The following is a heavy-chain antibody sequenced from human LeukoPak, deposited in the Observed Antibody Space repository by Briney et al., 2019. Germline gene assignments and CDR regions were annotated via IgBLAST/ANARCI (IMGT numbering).Heavy chain of an antibody. D-gene: IGHD2-2*01. J-gene: IGHJ4*02. CDR1: GFTFNTYN. Sequence: GGSLRLSCAASGFTFNTYNMNWVRQAPGKGLEWVTFIRYDGSNTYYADSVKGRFTISRDNSKNTLYLQMNSLRAEDTAVYYCASQGSSVTLDYWGQGTLVTVSS. CDR3: ASQGSSVTLDY. V-gene: IGHV3-30*02. CDR2: IRYDGSNT.